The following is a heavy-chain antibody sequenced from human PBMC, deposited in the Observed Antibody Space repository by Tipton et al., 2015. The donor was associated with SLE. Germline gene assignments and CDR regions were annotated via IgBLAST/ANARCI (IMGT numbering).Heavy chain of an antibody. CDR1: GGSMNSGSFY. D-gene: IGHD5-12*01. V-gene: IGHV4-30-4*08. Sequence: TLSLTCTVSGGSMNSGSFYWSWIRQRPGKGLEWMGYIFHSGRTYYNPSLKSRLTMSVDTSKNQFSLKLNSVTAADTAVYYCARLSGYDWGFMGYYGLDVWGQGTTVTVSS. CDR3: ARLSGYDWGFMGYYGLDV. J-gene: IGHJ6*02. CDR2: IFHSGRT.